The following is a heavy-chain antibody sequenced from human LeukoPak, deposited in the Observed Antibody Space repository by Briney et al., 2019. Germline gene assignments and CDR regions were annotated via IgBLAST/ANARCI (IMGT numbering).Heavy chain of an antibody. CDR1: GFTFSNAW. D-gene: IGHD4-17*01. CDR2: IKRKTDGGTI. CDR3: TTYDYGDYYFFYGMDV. Sequence: GGSLRLSCAASGFTFSNAWMSWVRQVPGKGLEWVGRIKRKTDGGTIVYGAAVKGRFTISRDDSKNTLYLQMDSLKSEDTAVYYCTTYDYGDYYFFYGMDVWGQGTTVTVSS. J-gene: IGHJ6*02. V-gene: IGHV3-15*01.